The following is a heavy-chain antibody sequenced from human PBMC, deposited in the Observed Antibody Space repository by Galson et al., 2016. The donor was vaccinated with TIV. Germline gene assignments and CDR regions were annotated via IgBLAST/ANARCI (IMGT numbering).Heavy chain of an antibody. D-gene: IGHD6-19*01. Sequence: SLRLSCAASGFAVSNFAMSWVRQAPGKGLEWVSTISGTGISTYYADSVKGRFTISRDNSKNKMFLQMNSLRAEDTAIYYCAKDLFIAVPNTGAFDCWGQGTLVTVS. CDR1: GFAVSNFA. J-gene: IGHJ4*02. CDR3: AKDLFIAVPNTGAFDC. CDR2: ISGTGIST. V-gene: IGHV3-23*01.